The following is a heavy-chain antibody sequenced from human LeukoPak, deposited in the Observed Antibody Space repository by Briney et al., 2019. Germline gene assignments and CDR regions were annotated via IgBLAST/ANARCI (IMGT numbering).Heavy chain of an antibody. D-gene: IGHD1-1*01. Sequence: GASVKVSCKASGYTFTGYYMHWVRQAPGQGLEWMGRINPNSGGTNYAQKFQGRVTMTRDTSISTAYMELSRLRSDDTAMYYCARGNERERPPLNSWGQGTLFT. V-gene: IGHV1-2*06. CDR3: ARGNERERPPLNS. CDR1: GYTFTGYY. CDR2: INPNSGGT. J-gene: IGHJ4*02.